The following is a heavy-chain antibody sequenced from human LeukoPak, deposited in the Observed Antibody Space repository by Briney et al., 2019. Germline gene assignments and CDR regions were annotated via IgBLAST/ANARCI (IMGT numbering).Heavy chain of an antibody. Sequence: GGSLRLSCAASGFTFSTYSMNWVRQAPGKGLEWVSSISSSSYIYYADSVKGRFTISRDNSKNTLYLQMNSLRAEDTAVYHCARATMVRGGGAFDIWGQGTMVTVSS. V-gene: IGHV3-21*01. CDR2: ISSSSYI. D-gene: IGHD3-10*01. CDR1: GFTFSTYS. CDR3: ARATMVRGGGAFDI. J-gene: IGHJ3*02.